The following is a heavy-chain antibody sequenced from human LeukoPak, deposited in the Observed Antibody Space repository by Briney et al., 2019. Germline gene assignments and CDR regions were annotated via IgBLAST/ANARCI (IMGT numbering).Heavy chain of an antibody. J-gene: IGHJ6*03. V-gene: IGHV1-18*01. D-gene: IGHD3-10*01. CDR2: ISAYNGNT. CDR1: GGTFSSYG. CDR3: ARVGLLWFGTHMDV. Sequence: GASVKVSCKASGGTFSSYGISWVRQAPGQGLEWMGWISAYNGNTNYAQKLQGRVTMTTDTSTSTAYMKLRSLRSDDTAVYYCARVGLLWFGTHMDVWGKGTTVTISS.